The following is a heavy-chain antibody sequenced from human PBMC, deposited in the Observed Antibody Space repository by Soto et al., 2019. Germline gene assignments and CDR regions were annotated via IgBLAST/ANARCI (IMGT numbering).Heavy chain of an antibody. J-gene: IGHJ1*01. D-gene: IGHD2-15*01. Sequence: PGGSLRLSCAASGFTFSSYEMNWVRQAPGKGLEWVSYISSSGSTIYYADSVKGRFTISRDNAKNSLYLQMNSLRAEDTAVYYCARDLRGCSGGSCYYEYFQHWGQGTLVTVSS. V-gene: IGHV3-48*03. CDR1: GFTFSSYE. CDR2: ISSSGSTI. CDR3: ARDLRGCSGGSCYYEYFQH.